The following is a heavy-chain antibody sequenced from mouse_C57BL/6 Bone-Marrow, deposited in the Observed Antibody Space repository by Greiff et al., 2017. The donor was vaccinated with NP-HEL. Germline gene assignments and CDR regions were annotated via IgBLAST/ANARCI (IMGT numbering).Heavy chain of an antibody. Sequence: EVHLVESGGGLVKPGGSLKLSCAASGFTFSSYAMSWVRQTPEKRLEWVATISDGGSYTYYPDNVKGRFTISRDNAKNNRYLQMSHLKSEDTAMYYCAREGAQATWGDYWGQGTSVTASS. CDR1: GFTFSSYA. CDR3: AREGAQATWGDY. V-gene: IGHV5-4*01. J-gene: IGHJ4*01. CDR2: ISDGGSYT. D-gene: IGHD3-2*02.